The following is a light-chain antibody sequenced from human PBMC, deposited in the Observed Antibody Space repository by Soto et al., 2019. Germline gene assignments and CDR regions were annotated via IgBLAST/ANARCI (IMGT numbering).Light chain of an antibody. CDR1: NIGSKS. J-gene: IGLJ1*01. Sequence: SYELTQPPSVSVAPGKTARITCGGNNIGSKSVHWYQQKPGQAPVLVIYYDSDRPSGIPERFSGSNSGNTATLTISRAEAGDEADDHCQVWNSSSDHPCVFGTGTKLTVL. CDR3: QVWNSSSDHPCV. CDR2: YDS. V-gene: IGLV3-21*04.